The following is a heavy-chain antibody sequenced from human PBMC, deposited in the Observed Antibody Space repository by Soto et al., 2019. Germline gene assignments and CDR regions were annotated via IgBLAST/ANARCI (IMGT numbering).Heavy chain of an antibody. D-gene: IGHD3-22*01. V-gene: IGHV4-31*03. CDR2: IYYSGST. CDR1: GGSISSGGYY. Sequence: SETLSLTCTVSGGSISSGGYYWSWIRQHPGKGLEWIGYIYYSGSTYYNPSLKSRVTISVDTSKNQFSLKLSSVTAADTAVYYCARGTPPTYYYDSSGYYNVVENWFDPWGQGTLVTVS. CDR3: ARGTPPTYYYDSSGYYNVVENWFDP. J-gene: IGHJ5*02.